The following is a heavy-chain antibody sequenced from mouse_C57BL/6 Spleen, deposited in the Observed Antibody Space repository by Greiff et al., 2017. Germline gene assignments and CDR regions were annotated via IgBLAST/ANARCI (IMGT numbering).Heavy chain of an antibody. Sequence: EVKLVESGPELVKPGASVKISCKASGYSFTDYNMNWVKQSNGKSLEWIGVINPNYGTTSYNQKFKGKATLTVDQSSSTAYMQLNSLTSEDSAVYYGAREVYYGSSYVGFAYWGQGTLVTVSA. D-gene: IGHD1-1*01. V-gene: IGHV1-39*01. CDR1: GYSFTDYN. CDR2: INPNYGTT. J-gene: IGHJ3*01. CDR3: AREVYYGSSYVGFAY.